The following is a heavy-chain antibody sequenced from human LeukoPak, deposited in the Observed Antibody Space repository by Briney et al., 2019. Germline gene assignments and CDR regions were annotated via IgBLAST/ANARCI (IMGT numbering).Heavy chain of an antibody. D-gene: IGHD6-13*01. CDR2: IYPSGST. CDR3: AITDTAVAAANFDY. J-gene: IGHJ4*02. V-gene: IGHV4-4*07. CDR1: GGSMNTYF. Sequence: SSETLSLTCTVSGGSMNTYFWSWIRQPAGKGLQWIGRIYPSGSTNYSPSLKSRLTMSVDTSKNQFSLKLSSVTAADTAVYYCAITDTAVAAANFDYWGQGTLVTVSS.